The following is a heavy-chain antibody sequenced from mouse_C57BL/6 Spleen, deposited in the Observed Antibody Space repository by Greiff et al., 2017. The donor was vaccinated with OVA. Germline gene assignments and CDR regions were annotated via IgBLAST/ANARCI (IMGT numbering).Heavy chain of an antibody. CDR2: INPYNGGT. Sequence: EVQLQQSGPVLVKPGASVKMSCKASGYTFTDYYMNWVKQSHGKSLEWIGVINPYNGGTSYNQKFKGKATLTVDKSSSTAYMELNSLTSEDSAVYYCARSGSSFDYWGQGTTLTVSS. CDR3: ARSGSSFDY. D-gene: IGHD1-1*01. J-gene: IGHJ2*01. V-gene: IGHV1-19*01. CDR1: GYTFTDYY.